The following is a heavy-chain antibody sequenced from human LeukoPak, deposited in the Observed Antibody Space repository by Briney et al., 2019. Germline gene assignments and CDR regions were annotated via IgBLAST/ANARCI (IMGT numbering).Heavy chain of an antibody. CDR1: GFTFSSYA. CDR3: AKALGGSGSNFDY. D-gene: IGHD3-10*01. Sequence: GGSLRLSCAASGFTFSSYAMNWVRQAPGKGLEWVSTIGGSGGSTYYPDSVKGRFTISRDNSKNTLYLQMNSLRAEDTAVYYCAKALGGSGSNFDYWGQGTLVTVSS. CDR2: IGGSGGST. J-gene: IGHJ4*02. V-gene: IGHV3-23*01.